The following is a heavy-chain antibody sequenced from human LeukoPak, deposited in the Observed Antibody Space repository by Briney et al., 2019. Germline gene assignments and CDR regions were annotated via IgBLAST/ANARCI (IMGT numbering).Heavy chain of an antibody. CDR1: GFTFSRYT. J-gene: IGHJ4*02. CDR3: ARDPNWGSGY. Sequence: GGSLRLSCAASGFTFSRYTMTWVRQAPGKGLEWVSIIGPSGGDIHYADSVKGRFIISRDNSKNTLSLQMNSLRVDDTAIYYCARDPNWGSGYWGQGTLVTVS. V-gene: IGHV3-23*01. CDR2: IGPSGGDI. D-gene: IGHD7-27*01.